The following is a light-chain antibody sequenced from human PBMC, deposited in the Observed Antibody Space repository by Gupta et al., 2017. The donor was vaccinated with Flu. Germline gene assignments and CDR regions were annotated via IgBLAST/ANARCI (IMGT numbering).Light chain of an antibody. CDR3: QQYNNWHPWT. CDR2: GAS. Sequence: EIVMTQSPATLSVSSGERATLSCRAIQSVSSNLAWYQQNPGHAPRLLIYGASPRATGIPASFSCSGSGTEFTRTISSLQSEDVAVYYCQQYNNWHPWTFGQETKVGIK. CDR1: QSVSSN. J-gene: IGKJ1*01. V-gene: IGKV3-15*01.